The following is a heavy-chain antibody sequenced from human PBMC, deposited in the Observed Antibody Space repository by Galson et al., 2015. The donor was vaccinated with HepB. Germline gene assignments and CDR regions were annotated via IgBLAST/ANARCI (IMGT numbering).Heavy chain of an antibody. Sequence: SLRLSCAASGFTFKSYAMHWVRQAPGKGLEWVAVIWYDGSNTYYADFVKGRFTISRDNSKNTLFLQMNSLRAEDTAVYYCARDASGTPNNYMDVWGKGTTVIVSS. V-gene: IGHV3-33*01. CDR1: GFTFKSYA. CDR3: ARDASGTPNNYMDV. J-gene: IGHJ6*03. D-gene: IGHD3-10*01. CDR2: IWYDGSNT.